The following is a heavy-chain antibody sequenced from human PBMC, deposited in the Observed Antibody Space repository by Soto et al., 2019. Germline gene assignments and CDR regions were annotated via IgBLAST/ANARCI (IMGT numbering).Heavy chain of an antibody. CDR3: ARYSTAISYFDY. CDR2: IYYSGST. Sequence: PSETLSLTCTVSGGSISSSSYYWGWIRQPPGKGLEWIGSIYYSGSTYYNPSLKSRVTISVDTSKNQFSLKLSSVTAADTAVYYCARYSTAISYFDYWGQGTLVTVSS. J-gene: IGHJ4*02. D-gene: IGHD2-21*02. CDR1: GGSISSSSYY. V-gene: IGHV4-39*01.